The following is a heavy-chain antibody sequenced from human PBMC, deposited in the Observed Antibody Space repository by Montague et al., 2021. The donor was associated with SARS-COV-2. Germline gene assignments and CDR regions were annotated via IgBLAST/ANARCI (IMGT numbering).Heavy chain of an antibody. CDR3: AKGAGFGDQTSASADYGLDV. CDR1: GGSISSYY. J-gene: IGHJ6*02. CDR2: IYTSGST. D-gene: IGHD3-10*01. Sequence: SETLSLTCTVSGGSISSYYWSWIRQPAGKGLEWIGRIYTSGSTDYNPSLKSRFTMSLDTSKNQFTLKLSFVTAADTAVYYGAKGAGFGDQTSASADYGLDVWGRGTTVTVSS. V-gene: IGHV4-4*07.